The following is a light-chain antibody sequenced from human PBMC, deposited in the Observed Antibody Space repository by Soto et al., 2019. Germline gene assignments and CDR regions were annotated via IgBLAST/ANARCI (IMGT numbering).Light chain of an antibody. J-gene: IGKJ1*01. V-gene: IGKV1-39*01. CDR3: QQTYTFPWT. CDR1: QGISDY. CDR2: TAS. Sequence: DIRMTQSPSSLSASVGDTVTITCRASQGISDYLSWFQHKPGEAPKLLIYTASSLQGGVPLRFSGAGSRTDFSLTISGLQPEDSAIYYCQQTYTFPWTFGQGTRVDIK.